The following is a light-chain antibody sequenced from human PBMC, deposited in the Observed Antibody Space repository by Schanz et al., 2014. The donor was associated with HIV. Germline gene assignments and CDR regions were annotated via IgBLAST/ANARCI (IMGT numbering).Light chain of an antibody. J-gene: IGKJ1*01. CDR1: QGIKNY. V-gene: IGKV1-27*01. CDR3: QEYDVAPRT. Sequence: DVQMTQSPSSLSASVGDRVTITCRASQGIKNYLAWYQQKSGRPPKLLIYAASTLQSGVPSRFSGSGSGTDYTITISSLQPDDAASYYCQEYDVAPRTFVQGTKVEI. CDR2: AAS.